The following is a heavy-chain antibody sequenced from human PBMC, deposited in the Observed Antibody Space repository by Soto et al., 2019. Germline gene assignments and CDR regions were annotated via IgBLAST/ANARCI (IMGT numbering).Heavy chain of an antibody. CDR1: GYTFSNYD. V-gene: IGHV1-8*01. Sequence: QVQLVQSGAELKKPGASVKVSCKASGYTFSNYDMNWVRQATGQGPEWIGWVNPNNGDTGYAQKFQGRVTLTTDISTTTAYMELTSLRSEDTAIYYCTKVSRTGSARDVDYWGQGTLITVSS. J-gene: IGHJ4*02. CDR2: VNPNNGDT. CDR3: TKVSRTGSARDVDY. D-gene: IGHD1-1*01.